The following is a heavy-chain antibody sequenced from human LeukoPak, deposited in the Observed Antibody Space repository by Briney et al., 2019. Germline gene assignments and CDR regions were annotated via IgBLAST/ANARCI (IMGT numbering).Heavy chain of an antibody. Sequence: GGSLRLSCAASGFMLSSTWMRWVRQAPGKGLVWVSRINSDATSTSYADSVRGRFTISRDDAENTMYLQMNSLRAEDTAMYYCVRGSPGYSSSWHAYWGQGTLVTVSS. CDR1: GFMLSSTW. V-gene: IGHV3-74*01. D-gene: IGHD6-13*01. J-gene: IGHJ4*02. CDR2: INSDATST. CDR3: VRGSPGYSSSWHAY.